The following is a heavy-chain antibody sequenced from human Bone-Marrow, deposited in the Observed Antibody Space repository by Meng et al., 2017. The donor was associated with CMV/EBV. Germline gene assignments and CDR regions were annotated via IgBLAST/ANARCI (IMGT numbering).Heavy chain of an antibody. CDR2: INPNSDGT. D-gene: IGHD1-14*01. J-gene: IGHJ3*02. Sequence: ASVKVSCKASGYTFTGYYMHWVRQAPGQGLEWMGWINPNSDGTNYAQKFQGRVTMTRDTSISTAYMELSRLGSDDTAVYYCARASPEGAFDIWGQGTMVTVSS. CDR1: GYTFTGYY. V-gene: IGHV1-2*02. CDR3: ARASPEGAFDI.